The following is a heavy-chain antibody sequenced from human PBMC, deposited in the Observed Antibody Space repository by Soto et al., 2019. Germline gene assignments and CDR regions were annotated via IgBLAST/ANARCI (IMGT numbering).Heavy chain of an antibody. CDR3: ARDPIYCSRTSCSPDYYYGMDV. CDR2: IIPIFGTA. V-gene: IGHV1-69*13. CDR1: GGTFSSYA. Sequence: SVKVSCKASGGTFSSYAISWVRQAPGQGLEWMGGIIPIFGTANYAQKFQGRVTITADESTSTAYMELSSLRSEDTAVYYCARDPIYCSRTSCSPDYYYGMDVWGQGTTVTVSS. D-gene: IGHD2-2*01. J-gene: IGHJ6*02.